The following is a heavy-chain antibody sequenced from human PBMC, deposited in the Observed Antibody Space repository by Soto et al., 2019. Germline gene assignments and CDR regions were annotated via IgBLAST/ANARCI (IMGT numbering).Heavy chain of an antibody. J-gene: IGHJ6*02. CDR2: IWYDGSNK. V-gene: IGHV3-33*01. Sequence: QVQLVESGGGVVQPGRSLRLSCAASGFTFSSYGMHWVRQAPGKGREWVAVIWYDGSNKYYADSVKGRFTISRDNSKNTLYLQMNSLRAEDTAVYYCARDRLIAVAGTSYYYYYGMDVWGQGTTVTVSS. CDR1: GFTFSSYG. CDR3: ARDRLIAVAGTSYYYYYGMDV. D-gene: IGHD6-19*01.